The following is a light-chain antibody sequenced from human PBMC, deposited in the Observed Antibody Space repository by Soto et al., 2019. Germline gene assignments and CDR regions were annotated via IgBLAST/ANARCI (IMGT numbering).Light chain of an antibody. CDR3: SSYRSTNTLGV. CDR2: DVS. J-gene: IGLJ2*01. CDR1: SSDIGGYNY. V-gene: IGLV2-14*01. Sequence: QSALTQPASVSGSPGQSITISCTGTSSDIGGYNYVSWYQQHPGQAPKLMIYDVSSRPSGISDRFSGSKSGNTASLTISGLQAGDEADYYCSSYRSTNTLGVFGGGTKLTVL.